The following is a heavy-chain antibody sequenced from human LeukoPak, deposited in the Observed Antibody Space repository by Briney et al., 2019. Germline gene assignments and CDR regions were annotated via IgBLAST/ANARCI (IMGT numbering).Heavy chain of an antibody. CDR3: ARDDIAAAGTPFDC. V-gene: IGHV4-61*02. CDR2: IYTSGST. Sequence: SETLSLTCTVSGGSISSGSYYWSWIRQPAGKGLEWIGRIYTSGSTNYNPSLKSRVTISVDTSKNQFSLKLSSVTAADTAVYYCARDDIAAAGTPFDCWGQGTLVTVSS. CDR1: GGSISSGSYY. J-gene: IGHJ4*02. D-gene: IGHD6-13*01.